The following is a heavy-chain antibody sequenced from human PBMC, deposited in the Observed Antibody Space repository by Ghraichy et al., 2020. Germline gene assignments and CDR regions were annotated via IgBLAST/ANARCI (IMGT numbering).Heavy chain of an antibody. CDR3: TSFVGGFGNSRDHT. Sequence: SETLSLTCTVSGGSISRDTYYWGWIRQPPGKGLEWIGTIYHTGNTNYNPSLKSRVTISVDTSKNQFSLKLSSVTAADTAVYYCTSFVGGFGNSRDHTWGQGTLVTVSS. CDR1: GGSISRDTYY. CDR2: IYHTGNT. J-gene: IGHJ5*02. V-gene: IGHV4-39*01. D-gene: IGHD3-16*01.